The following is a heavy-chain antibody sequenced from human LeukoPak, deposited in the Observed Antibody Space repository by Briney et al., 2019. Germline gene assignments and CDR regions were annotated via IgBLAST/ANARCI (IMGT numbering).Heavy chain of an antibody. D-gene: IGHD2-21*01. J-gene: IGHJ4*02. V-gene: IGHV3-30-3*01. CDR3: ARDAGGDSGGATDYYFDY. Sequence: GGSLRLSCAASGFTFSSYAMHWVRQAPGKGLEWVAVISYDGSNKYYADSVKGRFTISRDNSKNTLYLQMNSLRAEDTAVYYCARDAGGDSGGATDYYFDYWGQGTLVTVSS. CDR1: GFTFSSYA. CDR2: ISYDGSNK.